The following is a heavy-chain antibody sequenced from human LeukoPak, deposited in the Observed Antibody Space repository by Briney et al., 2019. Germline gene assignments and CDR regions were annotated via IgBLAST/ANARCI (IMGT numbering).Heavy chain of an antibody. CDR2: IYTSGST. D-gene: IGHD4-17*01. CDR1: GGSISSYY. CDR3: ERPNGDYGGGVDP. V-gene: IGHV4-4*09. Sequence: SETLSLTCTVSGGSISSYYWSWSRHPPGPGRERIWYIYTSGSTNYNPSLMSRVTISVGTSKTQFSLKLSSVTAADTAVYYCERPNGDYGGGVDPWGQGTLVTVSS. J-gene: IGHJ5*02.